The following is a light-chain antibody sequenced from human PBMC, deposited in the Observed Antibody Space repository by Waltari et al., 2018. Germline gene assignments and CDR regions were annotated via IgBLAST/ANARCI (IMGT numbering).Light chain of an antibody. CDR2: GEY. CDR3: TSRDSSGYRHV. Sequence: SSELTQDPAVSVALGQTVRFTCQGDSLRKYYATWYQQKPGQAPVLVIFGEYKRPSGIPDRFSGSSSGNTASLTITGAQAEDEADYHCTSRDSSGYRHVFGTGTKVTVL. CDR1: SLRKYY. J-gene: IGLJ1*01. V-gene: IGLV3-19*01.